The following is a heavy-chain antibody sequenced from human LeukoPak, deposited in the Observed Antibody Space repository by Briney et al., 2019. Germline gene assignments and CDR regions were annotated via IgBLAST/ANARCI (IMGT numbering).Heavy chain of an antibody. J-gene: IGHJ4*02. Sequence: GGSLRLSCAASGFSSSAYWMTWVRQAPGTGPEWVANINPAGTETYYVDPVKGRFTISRDNAKNLLYLQMNSLRAEDTAVYYCARFGYVAAVDLWGQGTLVTVSS. CDR1: GFSSSAYW. CDR2: INPAGTET. V-gene: IGHV3-7*01. CDR3: ARFGYVAAVDL. D-gene: IGHD2-15*01.